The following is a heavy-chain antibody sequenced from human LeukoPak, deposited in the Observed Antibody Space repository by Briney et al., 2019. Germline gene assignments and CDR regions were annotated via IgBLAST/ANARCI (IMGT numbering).Heavy chain of an antibody. V-gene: IGHV3-23*01. D-gene: IGHD3-10*01. CDR2: ISGSGGST. Sequence: PGGSLRLSCAASGFTFSSYAMSWVRQAPGKGLEWVSAISGSGGSTYYAASVKGRFTISRDNSKNPLYLQMNSLRAEDTAVYYCAKYEFTMVRGVRGYYYYGMDVWGQGTTVTVSS. CDR3: AKYEFTMVRGVRGYYYYGMDV. J-gene: IGHJ6*02. CDR1: GFTFSSYA.